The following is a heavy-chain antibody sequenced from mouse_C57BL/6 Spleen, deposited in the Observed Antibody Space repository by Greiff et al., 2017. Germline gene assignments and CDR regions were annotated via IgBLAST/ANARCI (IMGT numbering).Heavy chain of an antibody. CDR2: ISYDGSN. V-gene: IGHV3-6*01. CDR1: GYSITSGYY. J-gene: IGHJ4*01. CDR3: ARGERGMDY. Sequence: EVQLQQSGPGLVKPSQSLSLTCSVTGYSITSGYYWNWIRQFPGNKLEWMGYISYDGSNNYNPSLKNRISITRDTSKNQFFLKLNSVTTEDTATYYCARGERGMDYWGQGTSVTVSS.